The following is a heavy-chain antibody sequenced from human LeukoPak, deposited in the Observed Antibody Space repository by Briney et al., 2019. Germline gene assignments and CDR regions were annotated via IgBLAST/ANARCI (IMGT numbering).Heavy chain of an antibody. Sequence: GASVKVSCKASGYSFTNNYIHLVRQAPGQGLEWMGMINPSDGSTNYAQDFQGRVTMTRDMSTSTVYMELSSLRSEDTALYYCARDFARSYTPGSGFRHYFDYWGQGTLVTVSS. D-gene: IGHD3-3*01. V-gene: IGHV1-46*01. CDR1: GYSFTNNY. J-gene: IGHJ4*02. CDR3: ARDFARSYTPGSGFRHYFDY. CDR2: INPSDGST.